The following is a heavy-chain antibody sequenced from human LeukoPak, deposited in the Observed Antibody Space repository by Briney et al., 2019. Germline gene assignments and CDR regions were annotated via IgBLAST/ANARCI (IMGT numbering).Heavy chain of an antibody. V-gene: IGHV3-66*02. CDR3: ARATYDSSGLFDY. D-gene: IGHD3-22*01. CDR2: IYSGGST. J-gene: IGHJ4*02. CDR1: GFTVSSNY. Sequence: PGRSLRLSCAASGFTVSSNYMSWVRQAPGKGLEWVSVIYSGGSTYYADSVKGRFTISRDNSKNTLYRQMNSLRAEDTAVYYCARATYDSSGLFDYWGQGTLVTVSS.